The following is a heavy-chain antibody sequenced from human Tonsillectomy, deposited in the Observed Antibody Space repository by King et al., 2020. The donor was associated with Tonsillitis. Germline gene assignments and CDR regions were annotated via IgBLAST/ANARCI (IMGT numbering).Heavy chain of an antibody. J-gene: IGHJ3*02. V-gene: IGHV3-7*03. CDR2: IKQDGRER. D-gene: IGHD3-16*01. CDR3: ARDVEGGAFDI. CDR1: EFTFDNYW. Sequence: VQLVESGGGLVQPGGSLRLSCAASEFTFDNYWMSWVRQAPGKGLEWVANIKQDGRERYYLDSLKGRFTISRDNAKNSLFLQMNSLRAEDTALYYCARDVEGGAFDIWGQGTMVTVSS.